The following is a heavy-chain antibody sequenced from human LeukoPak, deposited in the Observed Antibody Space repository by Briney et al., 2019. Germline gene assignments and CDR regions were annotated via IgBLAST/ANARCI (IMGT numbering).Heavy chain of an antibody. CDR2: IYTSGST. Sequence: SETLSLTCTVSGGSISSYYWSWVRQPAGKGLEWIGRIYTSGSTYYNPSLKSRVTISVDTSKNQFSLKLSSVTAADTAVYYCARHAAVADYYYYYYMDVWGKGTTVTVSS. V-gene: IGHV4-4*07. J-gene: IGHJ6*03. D-gene: IGHD6-19*01. CDR3: ARHAAVADYYYYYYMDV. CDR1: GGSISSYY.